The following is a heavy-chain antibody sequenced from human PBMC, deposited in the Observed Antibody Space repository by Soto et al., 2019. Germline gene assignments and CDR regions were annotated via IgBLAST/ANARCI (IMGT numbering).Heavy chain of an antibody. CDR2: VKSKADGGTG. D-gene: IGHD1-26*01. V-gene: IGHV3-15*07. Sequence: GGSLSLSCAASGFTFSNAWINWVRQAPGKGLEWVGRVKSKADGGTGDYAAPVKGRFVVSRDDSKDIVYLQINSLKIEDTGVYYCTTDSRTTLPEIRFDYWGHGTQVTVS. CDR1: GFTFSNAW. J-gene: IGHJ4*01. CDR3: TTDSRTTLPEIRFDY.